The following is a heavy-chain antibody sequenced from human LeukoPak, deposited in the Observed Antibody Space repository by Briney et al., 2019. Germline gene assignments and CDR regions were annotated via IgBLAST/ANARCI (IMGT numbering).Heavy chain of an antibody. D-gene: IGHD3-3*01. J-gene: IGHJ4*02. Sequence: GGSLRHSCAASGFTFSSYSMNWVRQAPGKGLEWVSSISSSSSYICYADSVKGRFTISRDNAKNSLYLQMNSLRAEDTAVYYCARTRSVVKIFGVPYYWGQGTLVTVSS. V-gene: IGHV3-21*01. CDR2: ISSSSSYI. CDR3: ARTRSVVKIFGVPYY. CDR1: GFTFSSYS.